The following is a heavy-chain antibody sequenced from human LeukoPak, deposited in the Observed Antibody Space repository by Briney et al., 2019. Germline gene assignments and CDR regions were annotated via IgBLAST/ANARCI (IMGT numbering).Heavy chain of an antibody. J-gene: IGHJ4*02. CDR3: ARERPYYYDSSGYYY. CDR1: GYTFTSYG. Sequence: GASVKVSCKASGYTFTSYGISWVRQAPGQGLEWMGWISAYNGNTNYAQKLQGRVTMTTDTSTSTAYMELRSLRSDDTAVYYCARERPYYYDSSGYYYWGQGTLVTVSS. D-gene: IGHD3-22*01. CDR2: ISAYNGNT. V-gene: IGHV1-18*01.